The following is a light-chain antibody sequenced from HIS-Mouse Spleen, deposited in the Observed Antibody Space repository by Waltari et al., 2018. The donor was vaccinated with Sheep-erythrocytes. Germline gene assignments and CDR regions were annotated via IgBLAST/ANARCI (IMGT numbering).Light chain of an antibody. J-gene: IGLJ1*01. CDR3: CSYAGSYNHV. V-gene: IGLV2-11*01. CDR1: SSDVRGYHY. CDR2: DVS. Sequence: QSALTQPRSASGSPGQSVTISCTGTSSDVRGYHYVSWYQQHPGKAPKLRIYDVSKRPSGVPDRFSGSKSGNTASLTISGLQAEDEADYYCCSYAGSYNHVFATGTKVTVL.